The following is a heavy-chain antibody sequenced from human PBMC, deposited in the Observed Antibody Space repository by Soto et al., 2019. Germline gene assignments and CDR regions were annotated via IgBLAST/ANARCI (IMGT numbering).Heavy chain of an antibody. CDR2: INAGNGNT. D-gene: IGHD2-8*01. CDR1: GYTFTNYA. V-gene: IGHV1-3*01. J-gene: IGHJ4*02. CDR3: ARDLRSCTNAFCYGACDY. Sequence: ASVKVSCKASGYTFTNYAIHWVRQAPGDRLEWMGWINAGNGNTKYSQKFQGRVTITGDTSASTAYMELSSLRSEDTAVYYCARDLRSCTNAFCYGACDYWGLGTLVTVSS.